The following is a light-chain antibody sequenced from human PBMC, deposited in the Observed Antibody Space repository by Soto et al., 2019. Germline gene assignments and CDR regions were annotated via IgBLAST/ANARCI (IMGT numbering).Light chain of an antibody. CDR1: QSISSSF. CDR2: GTS. J-gene: IGKJ3*01. Sequence: EIVLTQSPGTLSLSPGESATLSCRASQSISSSFLAWYQHKPGQAPRLLIYGTSNRATGIPDRFSGSGSGTDFTLTISRLEPEDFAVYYCQQYGSSPFTFGPGTKVDIK. V-gene: IGKV3-20*01. CDR3: QQYGSSPFT.